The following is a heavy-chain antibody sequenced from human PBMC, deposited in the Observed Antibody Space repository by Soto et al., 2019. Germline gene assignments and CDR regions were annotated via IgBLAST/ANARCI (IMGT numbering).Heavy chain of an antibody. D-gene: IGHD6-6*01. J-gene: IGHJ6*02. Sequence: QVQLVESGGGVVQPGRSLRLSCAASGFTFSSYGMHWVRQAPGKGLEWVAVISYDGSNKYYADSVKGRFTISRDNSKNTLYLQMNSLRAEDTAVYYCAKDLEQLDRANYYYGMDVWGQGTTVTVSS. CDR2: ISYDGSNK. CDR1: GFTFSSYG. CDR3: AKDLEQLDRANYYYGMDV. V-gene: IGHV3-30*18.